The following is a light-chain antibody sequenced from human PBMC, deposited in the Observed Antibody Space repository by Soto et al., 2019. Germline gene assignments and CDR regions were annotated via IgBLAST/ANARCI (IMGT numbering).Light chain of an antibody. CDR2: DVF. CDR1: QSISIY. Sequence: EIVLTQSPATLSLSPGKRATLSCRASQSISIYLAWYQQKPGQAPRLLIYDVFNRATGIPARFSGSGSGTDFTLTISSLVPEDFAVYYCQQRSNWPPEITFGPGTRLDIK. V-gene: IGKV3-11*01. CDR3: QQRSNWPPEIT. J-gene: IGKJ5*01.